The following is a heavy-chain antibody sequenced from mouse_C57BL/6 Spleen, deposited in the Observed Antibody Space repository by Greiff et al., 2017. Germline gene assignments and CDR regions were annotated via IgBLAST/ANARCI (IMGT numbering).Heavy chain of an antibody. CDR3: ARCNSNYVGAMDY. V-gene: IGHV1-69*01. D-gene: IGHD2-5*01. J-gene: IGHJ4*01. CDR2: IDPSDSYT. CDR1: GYTFTSYW. Sequence: QVQLQQPGAELVMPGASVKLSCKASGYTFTSYWMHWVKQRPGQGLEWIGEIDPSDSYTNYNQKFKGKSTLTVDKSSSTAYMQLSSLTSEDSAVYYCARCNSNYVGAMDYWGQGTSVTVSS.